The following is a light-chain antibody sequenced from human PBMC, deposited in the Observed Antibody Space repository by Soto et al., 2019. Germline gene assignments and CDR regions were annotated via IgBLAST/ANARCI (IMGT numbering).Light chain of an antibody. J-gene: IGLJ1*01. CDR3: QSYDNSLSGYV. CDR1: SANIGAAYN. CDR2: GNN. V-gene: IGLV1-40*01. Sequence: SVLTQPPSVSGAPVQRVTISCTGSSANIGAAYNVDWYQQLPGTVPKLLIYGNNNRPAGVPARCSGSKSGTAASLAIAGLQAEDEGDYYCQSYDNSLSGYVFGTGTKVTVL.